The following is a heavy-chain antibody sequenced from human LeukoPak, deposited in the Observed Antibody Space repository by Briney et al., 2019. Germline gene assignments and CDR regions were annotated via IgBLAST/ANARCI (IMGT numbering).Heavy chain of an antibody. CDR3: ARDYYDSSGYYRPLWWYFDL. Sequence: PSETLSLTCSVAGESISRGSYSWSWIRQPPGRGLEWIGYIYYTGSTYYNPSLKSRLTISADTSNNQFSLKLSSVTAADTAVYYCARDYYDSSGYYRPLWWYFDLWGRGTLVTVSS. D-gene: IGHD3-22*01. J-gene: IGHJ2*01. CDR2: IYYTGST. CDR1: GESISRGSYS. V-gene: IGHV4-30-2*01.